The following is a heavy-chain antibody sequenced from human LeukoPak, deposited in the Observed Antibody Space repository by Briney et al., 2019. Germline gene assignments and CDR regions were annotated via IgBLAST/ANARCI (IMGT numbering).Heavy chain of an antibody. V-gene: IGHV3-33*08. J-gene: IGHJ4*02. CDR2: IWLDGRNK. Sequence: PGGSLRLSCAASGFTFSSYGMHWVRQAPGKGLEWVSEIWLDGRNKYYADSVKGRFTISRDNSKNTLYLQVNSLRAEDTAVYYCARDRGSNDPIDYWGQGTLVTVSS. CDR3: ARDRGSNDPIDY. D-gene: IGHD2-15*01. CDR1: GFTFSSYG.